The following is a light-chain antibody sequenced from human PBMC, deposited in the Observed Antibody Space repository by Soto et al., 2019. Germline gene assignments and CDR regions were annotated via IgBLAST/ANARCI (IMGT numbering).Light chain of an antibody. CDR1: QDISSL. CDR2: AAS. CDR3: QQANSGPLT. V-gene: IGKV1-12*01. J-gene: IGKJ4*01. Sequence: DIQMTQSPSSVSASIGDRVAITCRASQDISSLLVWYQQKPGKAPKLLISAASRLQSGVPSRFSGFGSGTDFTLTINSLQPEDFATYYCQQANSGPLTFGGGTKVE.